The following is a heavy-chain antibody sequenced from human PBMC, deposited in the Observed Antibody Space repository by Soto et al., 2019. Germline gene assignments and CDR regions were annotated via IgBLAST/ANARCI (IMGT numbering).Heavy chain of an antibody. CDR2: ISGSGGTT. V-gene: IGHV3-23*01. J-gene: IGHJ5*02. Sequence: GGSLRLSCAASGFTFSSYAMSWVRQAPGKGLEWVSVISGSGGTTYYADSVEGRFTISRDNSKNTLYLQMNSLRAEDTAVYYCAKDSSGWDTWFDPWGQGTLVTVSS. CDR1: GFTFSSYA. CDR3: AKDSSGWDTWFDP. D-gene: IGHD6-19*01.